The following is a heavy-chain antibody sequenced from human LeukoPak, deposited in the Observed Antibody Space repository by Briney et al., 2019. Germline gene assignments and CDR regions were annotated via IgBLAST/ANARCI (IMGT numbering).Heavy chain of an antibody. CDR3: ARESKQWLVGTYFDY. CDR2: ISAYNGNT. CDR1: GYTFTTYG. V-gene: IGHV1-18*01. D-gene: IGHD6-19*01. Sequence: ASVKVSCKASGYTFTTYGISWVRQAPGQGLGWMGWISAYNGNTNYAQKLQGRVTMTTDTSTSTAYMVLRSLRSDDTAVYYCARESKQWLVGTYFDYWGQGTLVTVSS. J-gene: IGHJ4*02.